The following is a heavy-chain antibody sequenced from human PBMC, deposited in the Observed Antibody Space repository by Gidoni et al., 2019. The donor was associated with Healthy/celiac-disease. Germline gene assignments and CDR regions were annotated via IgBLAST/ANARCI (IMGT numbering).Heavy chain of an antibody. J-gene: IGHJ6*02. D-gene: IGHD2-2*01. CDR2: ISAYNGNT. CDR3: ARDRCSSTSCYVYYYYGMDV. Sequence: QVQLVQSGAEVKKPGASVKVSCKASGYTFTSYGISWVRQAPGQGLEWMGWISAYNGNTNYAQKLQGRVTMTTDTSTSTAYMELRSLRSDDTAVYYCARDRCSSTSCYVYYYYGMDVWGQGTTVTVSS. V-gene: IGHV1-18*04. CDR1: GYTFTSYG.